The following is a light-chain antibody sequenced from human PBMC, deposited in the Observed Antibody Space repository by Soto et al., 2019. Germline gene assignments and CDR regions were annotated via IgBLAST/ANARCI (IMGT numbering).Light chain of an antibody. J-gene: IGKJ1*01. V-gene: IGKV2-28*01. CDR2: LGS. CDR3: MQALQTPWA. CDR1: QSLLHRSGYNY. Sequence: DIVMTQSPLSLPVTPGEPASISCRSSQSLLHRSGYNYLDWYLQKPGQSPQLLIYLGSNRASGGPDRFRGRGSGTDFTLKISRVEAEDVGVYYCMQALQTPWAFGQGTKVEIK.